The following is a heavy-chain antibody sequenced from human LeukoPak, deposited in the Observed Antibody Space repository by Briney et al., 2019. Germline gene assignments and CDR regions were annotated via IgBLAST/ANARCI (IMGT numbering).Heavy chain of an antibody. D-gene: IGHD3-16*01. J-gene: IGHJ4*02. V-gene: IGHV3-74*01. CDR3: ATNLADLN. CDR2: ITSDGGGT. Sequence: QYGGSLRLSCAASGFPFKNYVMHWVRQAPGKGLVWVSRITSDGGGTTYADSVKGRFTISRDNGKNTLYLQMNSLRAEDTAVYYCATNLADLNWGQGTLVTVSS. CDR1: GFPFKNYV.